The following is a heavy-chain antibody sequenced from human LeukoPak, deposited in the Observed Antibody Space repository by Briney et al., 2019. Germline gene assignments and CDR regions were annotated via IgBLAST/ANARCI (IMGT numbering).Heavy chain of an antibody. Sequence: PGGSLRLSCAASGFTFSDYYMSWIRLAPGKGLEWISYISSSGNTIYYADSVKGRFTISRDNAKNSLDLQMTSLRAEDTALYYCARDSPPNYYESSGYYYVDYWGQGTQVTVSS. D-gene: IGHD3-22*01. CDR2: ISSSGNTI. CDR3: ARDSPPNYYESSGYYYVDY. V-gene: IGHV3-11*04. CDR1: GFTFSDYY. J-gene: IGHJ4*02.